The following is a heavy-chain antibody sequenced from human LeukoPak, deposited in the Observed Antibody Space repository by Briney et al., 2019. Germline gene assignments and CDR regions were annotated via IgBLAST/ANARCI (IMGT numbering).Heavy chain of an antibody. J-gene: IGHJ3*02. CDR1: GFTFSSYS. V-gene: IGHV3-48*01. D-gene: IGHD5-18*01. CDR2: ISSSSSTI. CDR3: ARDQDTAMVLDAFDI. Sequence: KPGGSLRLSCAASGFTFSSYSMNWVRLAPGKGREWVSYISSSSSTIYYADSVKGRFTISRDNAKNSLYLQMNSLRAEDTAVYYCARDQDTAMVLDAFDIWGQGTMVTVSS.